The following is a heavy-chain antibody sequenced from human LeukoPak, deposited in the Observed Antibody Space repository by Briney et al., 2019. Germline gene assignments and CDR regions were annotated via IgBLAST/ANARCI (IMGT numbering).Heavy chain of an antibody. J-gene: IGHJ5*02. V-gene: IGHV3-30*18. CDR2: ISYDGSNK. CDR3: AEGRGCSGGSCPNWFDP. Sequence: PGGSLRLSCAASGFTFSSYGMHWVRQAPGKGLEWVAVISYDGSNKYYADSVKGRFTISRDNSKNTLYLQMNSLRAEDTAVYYCAEGRGCSGGSCPNWFDPWGQGTLVTVSS. CDR1: GFTFSSYG. D-gene: IGHD2-15*01.